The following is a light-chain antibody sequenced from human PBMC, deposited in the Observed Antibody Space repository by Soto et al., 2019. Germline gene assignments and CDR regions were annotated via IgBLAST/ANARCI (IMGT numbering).Light chain of an antibody. CDR3: QQYNSWWT. V-gene: IGKV3-15*01. CDR1: QSVSSN. Sequence: EIVMTQSPATLSVYPGERATLSCRASQSVSSNLAWYQQKPGQAPRLLIYGASTRATGIPARFSGSGSGTEFTLTISSLQSEDFAVYYCQQYNSWWTFGQVAKVDI. CDR2: GAS. J-gene: IGKJ1*01.